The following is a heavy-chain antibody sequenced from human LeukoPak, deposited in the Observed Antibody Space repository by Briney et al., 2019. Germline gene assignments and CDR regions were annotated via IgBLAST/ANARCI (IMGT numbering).Heavy chain of an antibody. J-gene: IGHJ4*02. CDR3: ARPVRFLDYYFDY. D-gene: IGHD3-3*01. CDR1: GGSFSGYY. CDR2: INHSGST. Sequence: SETLSLTCAVYGGSFSGYYWSWIRQPPGKGLEWIGEINHSGSTNYNPSLKSRVTISVDTSKNQFSLKLSSVTAADTAVYYCARPVRFLDYYFDYWGQGTLVTVSS. V-gene: IGHV4-34*01.